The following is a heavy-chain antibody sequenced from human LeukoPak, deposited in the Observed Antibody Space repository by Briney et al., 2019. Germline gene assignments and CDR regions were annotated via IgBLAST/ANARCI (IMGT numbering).Heavy chain of an antibody. CDR2: ISYDRSNK. Sequence: GGSLRLSCAASGFTFSSYGMHWVRQAPGKGLEWVAVISYDRSNKYYADSVKGRFTISRDNSKNTLYLQMNSLRAEDTAVYYCAKSLREDAFDIWGQGTMVTVSS. CDR3: AKSLREDAFDI. CDR1: GFTFSSYG. J-gene: IGHJ3*02. V-gene: IGHV3-30*18. D-gene: IGHD5/OR15-5a*01.